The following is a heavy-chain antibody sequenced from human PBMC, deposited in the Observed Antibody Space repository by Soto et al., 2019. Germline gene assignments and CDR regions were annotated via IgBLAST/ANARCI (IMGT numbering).Heavy chain of an antibody. CDR1: GYNFIENA. CDR3: ARDDVGSAWPY. Sequence: QVQLVQSGADVKKPGASVKVSCKTSGYNFIENAVHWVRQAPGQGLEWMGWINCDNGNTKYSRKMQGRLTISRDQSATTVYMELSALTSEDTAVYFCARDDVGSAWPYWGQGTLVSVSS. V-gene: IGHV1-3*01. CDR2: INCDNGNT. J-gene: IGHJ4*02. D-gene: IGHD6-19*01.